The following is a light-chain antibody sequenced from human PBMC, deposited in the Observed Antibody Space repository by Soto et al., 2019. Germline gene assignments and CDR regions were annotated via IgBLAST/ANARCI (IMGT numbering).Light chain of an antibody. CDR1: QSVSNN. CDR3: QQYNNWVFT. Sequence: EIVTTQSPATLSVSPGERATLSCRASQSVSNNLAWYQQKPGQAPRLLIYGASTRATGIPARFSGSGSGTEFTLTISSLQSEDFAVYYCQQYNNWVFTFGPGTKVDIK. J-gene: IGKJ3*01. CDR2: GAS. V-gene: IGKV3-15*01.